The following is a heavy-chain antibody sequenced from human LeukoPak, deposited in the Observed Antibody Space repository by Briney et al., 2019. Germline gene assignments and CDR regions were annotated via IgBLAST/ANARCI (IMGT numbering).Heavy chain of an antibody. V-gene: IGHV3-20*04. CDR2: ITNWNGGST. Sequence: GGSLRLSCEASGFTFDDCGMRWVRQSTGKGLEWVSAITNWNGGSTGYADSVRGRFTISRDNAKTSLYLQMNSLRAEDTALYYCARCSRSSTDCYSAFDIWGQGTMVTVSS. J-gene: IGHJ3*02. CDR3: ARCSRSSTDCYSAFDI. CDR1: GFTFDDCG. D-gene: IGHD2-2*02.